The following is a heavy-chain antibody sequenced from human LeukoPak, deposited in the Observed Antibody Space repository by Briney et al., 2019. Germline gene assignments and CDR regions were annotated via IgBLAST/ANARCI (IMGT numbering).Heavy chain of an antibody. V-gene: IGHV2-5*02. CDR3: AHRGPQTNGDQNPRGDFGY. J-gene: IGHJ4*02. CDR1: GFSLSTSGVG. Sequence: ESGPTLVKPTQTLTLTCTFSGFSLSTSGVGVGWIRQPPGKALEWLALIYWDDDKRYSPSLKSRLTITKDTSKNQVVLTMTNMDPVDTATYYCAHRGPQTNGDQNPRGDFGYWGQGTLVTVSS. CDR2: IYWDDDK. D-gene: IGHD3-16*01.